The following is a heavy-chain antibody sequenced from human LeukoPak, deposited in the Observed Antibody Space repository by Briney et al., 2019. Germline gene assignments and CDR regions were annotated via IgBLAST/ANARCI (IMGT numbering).Heavy chain of an antibody. D-gene: IGHD3-22*01. CDR1: GGTFSRYT. Sequence: SVKVSCKASGGTFSRYTISWVRQAPGQGLEWMGGIIPMFGRANYAQKFQGRLTITADESSTTAYMELSGLRSEDTAVYYCAIDASIYDSRGYYYLWWGQGTLVTVSS. CDR3: AIDASIYDSRGYYYLW. V-gene: IGHV1-69*13. CDR2: IIPMFGRA. J-gene: IGHJ4*02.